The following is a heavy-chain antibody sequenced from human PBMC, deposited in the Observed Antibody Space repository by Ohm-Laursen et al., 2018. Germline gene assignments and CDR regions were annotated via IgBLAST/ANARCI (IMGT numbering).Heavy chain of an antibody. D-gene: IGHD1-26*01. CDR2: ISSSDNTI. Sequence: GSLRLSCAASGFTFSSYGMNWVRQAPGKGLEWVSNISSSDNTISYADSVKGRFTISRDNAKNSLYLQMNSLRAEDTAVYYCARAWGGGQWESLGAFDIWGQGTMVTVSS. CDR3: ARAWGGGQWESLGAFDI. J-gene: IGHJ3*02. CDR1: GFTFSSYG. V-gene: IGHV3-48*03.